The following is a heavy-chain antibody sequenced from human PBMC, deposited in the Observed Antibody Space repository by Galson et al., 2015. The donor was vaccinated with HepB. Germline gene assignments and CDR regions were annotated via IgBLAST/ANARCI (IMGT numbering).Heavy chain of an antibody. CDR2: ISYDGSNK. J-gene: IGHJ3*02. Sequence: SLRLSCAASGFTFSSYAMHWVRQAPGKGLEWVAVISYDGSNKYYADSVKGRFTISRDNSKNTLYLQMNSLRAEDTAVYYCARGGSLIAARPHAFDIWGQGTMVTVSS. D-gene: IGHD6-6*01. CDR1: GFTFSSYA. V-gene: IGHV3-30-3*01. CDR3: ARGGSLIAARPHAFDI.